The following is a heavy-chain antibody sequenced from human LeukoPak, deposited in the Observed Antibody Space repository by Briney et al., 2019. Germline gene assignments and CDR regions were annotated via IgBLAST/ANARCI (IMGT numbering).Heavy chain of an antibody. CDR3: ARGGSYSTSSGHFDY. Sequence: ASVKISCKTSGYTFATFGIGWVRQAPGQGLEWMAWISPYSGNTNFARKLQDRVTMTTETSTSTAYMELRSLRSDDTAVYYCARGGSYSTSSGHFDYWGQGTLVTVSS. CDR2: ISPYSGNT. CDR1: GYTFATFG. D-gene: IGHD6-6*01. V-gene: IGHV1-18*01. J-gene: IGHJ4*02.